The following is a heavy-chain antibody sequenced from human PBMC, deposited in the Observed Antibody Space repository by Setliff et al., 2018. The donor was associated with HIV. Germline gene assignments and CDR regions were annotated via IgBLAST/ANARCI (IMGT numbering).Heavy chain of an antibody. CDR2: IYYSGRT. D-gene: IGHD7-27*01. Sequence: SETLSLTYTVSGGSISSHYWSWIRQPPGKGLEWIGYIYYSGRTNYNPSLKSRVTISVDTSKNQFSLKLTSVTAADTAVYYCARHPTNWGSTGYYYYYMDVWGKGTTVTVSS. CDR1: GGSISSHY. V-gene: IGHV4-59*08. J-gene: IGHJ6*03. CDR3: ARHPTNWGSTGYYYYYMDV.